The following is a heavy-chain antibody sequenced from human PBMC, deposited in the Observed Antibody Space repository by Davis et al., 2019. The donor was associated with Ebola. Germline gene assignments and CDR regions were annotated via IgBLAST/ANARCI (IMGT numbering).Heavy chain of an antibody. J-gene: IGHJ4*02. D-gene: IGHD4-17*01. CDR3: AKDRLSGYGDYSWGVFDY. CDR2: VNGGGVTT. CDR1: GFTFSSYV. V-gene: IGHV3-23*01. Sequence: GESLKISCAKSGFTFSSYVMSWVRQASGKGREWVTGVNGGGVTTVYSDCVKGRLTISRDNSRNTLSLEMNSLRAEDTAIYYCAKDRLSGYGDYSWGVFDYCGQGPPVAVSA.